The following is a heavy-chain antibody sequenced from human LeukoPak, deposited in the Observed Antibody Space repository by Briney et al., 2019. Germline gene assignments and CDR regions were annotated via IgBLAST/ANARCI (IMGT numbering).Heavy chain of an antibody. CDR3: ARGGVAVAGDYFDY. Sequence: SETLSPTCTVSGGSISSYYWSWIRQPPGKGLEWIGYIYYSGSTNYNPSLKSRVTISVDTSKNQFSLKLSSVTAADTAVYYCARGGVAVAGDYFDYWGQGTLVTVSS. CDR1: GGSISSYY. J-gene: IGHJ4*02. D-gene: IGHD6-19*01. CDR2: IYYSGST. V-gene: IGHV4-59*01.